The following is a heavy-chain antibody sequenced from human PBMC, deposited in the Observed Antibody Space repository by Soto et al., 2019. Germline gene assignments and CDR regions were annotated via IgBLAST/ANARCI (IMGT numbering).Heavy chain of an antibody. Sequence: QVQLVESGGGVVQPGRSLRLSCAASGFTFSSYGMHWVRQAPGKGLEWVAVISYDGSNKYYADSVKGRFTISRDNSKNTLYLQMNSLRAEDTAVYYCAKVAEPWLEMDYGMDVWGQGATVTVSS. J-gene: IGHJ6*02. D-gene: IGHD6-19*01. CDR3: AKVAEPWLEMDYGMDV. CDR2: ISYDGSNK. CDR1: GFTFSSYG. V-gene: IGHV3-30*18.